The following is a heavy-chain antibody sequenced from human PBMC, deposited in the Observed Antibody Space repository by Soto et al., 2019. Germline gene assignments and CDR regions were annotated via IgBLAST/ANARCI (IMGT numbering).Heavy chain of an antibody. CDR1: AFTLSCYW. CDR2: IKNDGTSX. D-gene: IGHD5-12*01. Sequence: GGFLRLAFAASAFTLSCYWMHWVRQAPGEGLVWGSGIKNDGTSXXXADSVKARXTISRYNSNNTXYLQRXSLRGEDTAVYYCATSVRCYDYFWGPGTLXT. V-gene: IGHV3-74*01. J-gene: IGHJ4*02. CDR3: ATSVRCYDYF.